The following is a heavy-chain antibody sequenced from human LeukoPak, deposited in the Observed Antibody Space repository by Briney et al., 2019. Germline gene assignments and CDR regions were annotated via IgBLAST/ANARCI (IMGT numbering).Heavy chain of an antibody. CDR1: GYSFTSYW. Sequence: GESLKISCKGSGYSFTSYWIGWVRQMPGKGLEWMGIIYPGDSDTRYSPSFRGQVTISADKSISTAYLQWSSLKASDTAMYYCARADYDYVWGSYRTFDYWGQGTLVTVSS. CDR3: ARADYDYVWGSYRTFDY. CDR2: IYPGDSDT. J-gene: IGHJ4*02. D-gene: IGHD3-16*02. V-gene: IGHV5-51*01.